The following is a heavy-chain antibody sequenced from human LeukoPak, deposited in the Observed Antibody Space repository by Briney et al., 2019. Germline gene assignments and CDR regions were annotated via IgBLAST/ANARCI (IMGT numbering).Heavy chain of an antibody. CDR2: IYYTGKI. CDR1: GGSLTSHY. D-gene: IGHD6-19*01. CDR3: VRRDTGWNYFDY. Sequence: SETLSLTCADSGGSLTSHYRGSIRQPPGKGLQWIGDIYYTGKINYNPSLKSRVTITLDTSKDHLSLNLTSVLAADTAIYYCVRRDTGWNYFDYWGQGILVTVSS. J-gene: IGHJ4*02. V-gene: IGHV4-59*08.